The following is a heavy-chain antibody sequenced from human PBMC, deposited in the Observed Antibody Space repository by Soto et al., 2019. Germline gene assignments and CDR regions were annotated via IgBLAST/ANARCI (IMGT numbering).Heavy chain of an antibody. V-gene: IGHV1-69*01. CDR3: ASDLHLGYCSGGSCYINVY. J-gene: IGHJ4*02. CDR1: GGTFSSYA. CDR2: IIPIFGTA. D-gene: IGHD2-15*01. Sequence: QVQLVQSGAEVKKPGSSVKVSCKASGGTFSSYAISWVRQAPGQVLEWMGGIIPIFGTANYAQKFQGRVTITADESTSTAYMELSSLRSEDTAVYYCASDLHLGYCSGGSCYINVYWGQGTLVTVSS.